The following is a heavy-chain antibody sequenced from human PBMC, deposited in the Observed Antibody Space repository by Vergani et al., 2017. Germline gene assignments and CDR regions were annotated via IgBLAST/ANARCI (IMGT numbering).Heavy chain of an antibody. CDR3: ASDRRIRYNWFDP. CDR2: ISGSGGST. Sequence: EVQLLESGGGLVQPGRSLRLSCAASGFTFSSYAMSWVRQAPGKGLEWVSAISGSGGSTYYADSVKGRFTISRDNSKNTLYLQMNSLRAADTAVYYCASDRRIRYNWFDPWGQGTLVTVSS. CDR1: GFTFSSYA. J-gene: IGHJ5*02. V-gene: IGHV3-23*01.